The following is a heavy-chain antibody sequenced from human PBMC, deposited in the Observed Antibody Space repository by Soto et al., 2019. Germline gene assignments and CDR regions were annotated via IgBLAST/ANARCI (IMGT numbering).Heavy chain of an antibody. CDR2: FDPEDGET. Sequence: ASVKVSCKVSGYTLTELSMHWVRQAPGKGLEWMGGFDPEDGETIYAQKFQGRVTMTEDTSTDTAYMELSSLRSEDTAVYYCATSGYCSSTSCFAFDYWGQGTLVTVSS. CDR1: GYTLTELS. D-gene: IGHD2-2*01. V-gene: IGHV1-24*01. J-gene: IGHJ4*02. CDR3: ATSGYCSSTSCFAFDY.